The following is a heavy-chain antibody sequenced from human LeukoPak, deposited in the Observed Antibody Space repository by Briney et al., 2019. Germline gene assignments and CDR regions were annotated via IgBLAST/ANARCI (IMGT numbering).Heavy chain of an antibody. CDR2: IYYSGSA. CDR1: GGSISSSTYY. J-gene: IGHJ6*03. D-gene: IGHD6-13*01. CDR3: AGHVAAAYYMDV. Sequence: PSETLSLTCTVSGGSISSSTYYWGWIRQPPGKGLEWIGSIYYSGSAYYNPSLKSRVTISVDTSKNQFSLRLSSVTAADTAVYHCAGHVAAAYYMDVWGRGTTVTVSS. V-gene: IGHV4-39*01.